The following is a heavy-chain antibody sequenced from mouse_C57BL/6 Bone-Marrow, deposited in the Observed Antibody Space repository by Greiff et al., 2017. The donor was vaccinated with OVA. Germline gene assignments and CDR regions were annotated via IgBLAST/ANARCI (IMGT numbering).Heavy chain of an antibody. V-gene: IGHV8-8*01. CDR2: IWWADDK. CDR3: APIYYGNYPYYFDY. D-gene: IGHD2-1*01. J-gene: IGHJ2*01. Sequence: QVTLNVSGPGILQPSQTLSLTCSFSGFSLSTFGMGVGWIRQPSGKGLEWLAHIWWADDKYYNPALKSRRTISKDTSKNHVFLKIANVDTADTATYYCAPIYYGNYPYYFDYWGQGTTLTVSS. CDR1: GFSLSTFGMG.